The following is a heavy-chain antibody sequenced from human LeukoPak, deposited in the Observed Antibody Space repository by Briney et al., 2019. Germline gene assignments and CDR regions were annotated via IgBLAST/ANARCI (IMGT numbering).Heavy chain of an antibody. D-gene: IGHD6-13*01. J-gene: IGHJ4*02. CDR2: ISAYNGNT. Sequence: GASVKVSCKASGYTFTSYGISWVRQAPGQGLDWMGWISAYNGNTNYAQKLQGRVTMTTDTSPRPAYMELRSLRSDDTAVYYCARDPGAYSSSWYGVMGYWGQGTLVTVSS. CDR3: ARDPGAYSSSWYGVMGY. V-gene: IGHV1-18*01. CDR1: GYTFTSYG.